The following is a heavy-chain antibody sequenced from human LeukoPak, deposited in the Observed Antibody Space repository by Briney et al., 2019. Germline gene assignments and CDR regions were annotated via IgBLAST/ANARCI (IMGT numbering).Heavy chain of an antibody. Sequence: TGGSLRLSCAASGFTFKNYWMTWVRQAPGKGLEWVANIKQDGSEKYYVDSVKGRFTISRDNAKNSLYLQMNSLRAEDTAVYYCARDLLGYCSGGSCYGYWGQGTLVTVSS. D-gene: IGHD2-15*01. J-gene: IGHJ4*02. CDR3: ARDLLGYCSGGSCYGY. CDR2: IKQDGSEK. CDR1: GFTFKNYW. V-gene: IGHV3-7*03.